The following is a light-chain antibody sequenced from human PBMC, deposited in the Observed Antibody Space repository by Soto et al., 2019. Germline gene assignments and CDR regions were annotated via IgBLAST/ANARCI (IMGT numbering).Light chain of an antibody. J-gene: IGLJ1*01. CDR1: SSDVGGYNY. Sequence: QSALTQPASVSGSHGQWITISCTETSSDVGGYNYVSWYQQHPGKAPKLMIYDVSNRPSGVSNRFSGSKSGNTASLTISGLQAEDEADYYCSSYTSSSPYVFGTGTKVTVL. CDR2: DVS. CDR3: SSYTSSSPYV. V-gene: IGLV2-14*01.